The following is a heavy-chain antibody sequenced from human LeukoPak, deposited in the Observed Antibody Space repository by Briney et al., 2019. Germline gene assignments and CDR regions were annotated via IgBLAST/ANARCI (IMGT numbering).Heavy chain of an antibody. D-gene: IGHD4-17*01. Sequence: SETLSLTCAVCGGSFSVYYRSWIRHPPGKGLEWVREINHSGSTNYSPSLKSRVTISVDTSKNHLSLKLSSVTAADTAVYYCARGTMTTVTYYFDYWGQGTLVTVSS. CDR2: INHSGST. CDR3: ARGTMTTVTYYFDY. V-gene: IGHV4-34*01. J-gene: IGHJ4*02. CDR1: GGSFSVYY.